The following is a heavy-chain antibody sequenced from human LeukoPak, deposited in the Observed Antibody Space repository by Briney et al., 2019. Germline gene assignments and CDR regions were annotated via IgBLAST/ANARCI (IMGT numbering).Heavy chain of an antibody. Sequence: TSSETQSLTCAVYGGSFSGYYWSWIRQPPGKGLEWIGEINHSGSTNYNPSLKSRVTISVDTSKNQFSLKLSSVTAADTAVYYCARAPYSGSYYAYWGQRSLVTVSS. CDR3: ARAPYSGSYYAY. CDR2: INHSGST. D-gene: IGHD1-26*01. V-gene: IGHV4-34*01. J-gene: IGHJ4*02. CDR1: GGSFSGYY.